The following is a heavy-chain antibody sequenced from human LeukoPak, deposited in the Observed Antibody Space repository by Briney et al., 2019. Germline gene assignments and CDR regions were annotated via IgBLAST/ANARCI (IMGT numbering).Heavy chain of an antibody. D-gene: IGHD4-17*01. J-gene: IGHJ4*02. CDR2: VSSDSYTM. CDR1: GFTFSSYG. CDR3: ARGYGDYGDYYFDY. Sequence: GGSLRLSCAASGFTFSSYGMNWVRQAPGKGLEWISNVSSDSYTMYYADSVKGRFTISRDNAKDSLYLQMNSLRAEDTAIYYCARGYGDYGDYYFDYWGQGTLVTVSS. V-gene: IGHV3-48*04.